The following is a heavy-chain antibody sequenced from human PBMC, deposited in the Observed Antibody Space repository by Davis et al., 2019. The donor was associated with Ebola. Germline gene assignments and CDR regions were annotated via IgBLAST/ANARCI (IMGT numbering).Heavy chain of an antibody. V-gene: IGHV3-30-3*01. CDR3: ARDQGRWELLGGFDY. CDR1: GFTFTRYP. Sequence: GGSLRLSCAASGFTFTRYPMHWVRQAPGKGLEWVAVISYDGSNKYYADSVKGRFTISRDNSKNTLYLQMNSLRAEDTAVYYCARDQGRWELLGGFDYWGQGTLVTVSS. J-gene: IGHJ4*02. CDR2: ISYDGSNK. D-gene: IGHD1-26*01.